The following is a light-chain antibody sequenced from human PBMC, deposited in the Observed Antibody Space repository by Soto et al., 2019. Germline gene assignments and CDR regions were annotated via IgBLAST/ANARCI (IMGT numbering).Light chain of an antibody. CDR1: SSDVGGYNY. Sequence: QSALTQPPSASGSPGQSVTISCTGTSSDVGGYNYVSWYQQHPGKAPKLMIYEVSKRPSGVPDRFSGSKSGNTASLTVAGLQAEEEADYYCSSYAGSSRWVFGGGTKLTVL. CDR3: SSYAGSSRWV. V-gene: IGLV2-8*01. CDR2: EVS. J-gene: IGLJ3*02.